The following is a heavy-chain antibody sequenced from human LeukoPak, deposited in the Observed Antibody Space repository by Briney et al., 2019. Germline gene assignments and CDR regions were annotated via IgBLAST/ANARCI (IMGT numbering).Heavy chain of an antibody. CDR2: IYYSGST. Sequence: SQTLSLTCTVSGGSISSGGYYWSWLRQHPGKGLEWIGYIYYSGSTYYNPSLKSRVTISVDTSKNQFSLKLSSVTAADTAVYYCAREGTSTPNWFDPWGQGTLVTVSS. CDR3: AREGTSTPNWFDP. D-gene: IGHD3-10*01. CDR1: GGSISSGGYY. J-gene: IGHJ5*02. V-gene: IGHV4-31*03.